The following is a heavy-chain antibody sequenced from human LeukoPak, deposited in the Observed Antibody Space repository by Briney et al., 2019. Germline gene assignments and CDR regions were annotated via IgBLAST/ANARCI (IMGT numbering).Heavy chain of an antibody. D-gene: IGHD3-10*01. V-gene: IGHV4-61*02. CDR1: GGLISSGSYY. J-gene: IGHJ5*02. CDR2: MYTSGST. CDR3: ARGQRDYYGSGSYYLNWFDP. Sequence: TASETLSLTCTVSGGLISSGSYYWSWIRQPAGKGLEWIGRMYTSGSTNYNPSLKSRVTISVDTSKNQFSLKLSSVTAADTAVYYCARGQRDYYGSGSYYLNWFDPWGQGTLVTVSS.